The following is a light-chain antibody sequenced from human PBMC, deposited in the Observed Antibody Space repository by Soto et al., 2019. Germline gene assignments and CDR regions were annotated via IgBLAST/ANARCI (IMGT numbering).Light chain of an antibody. J-gene: IGKJ3*01. CDR3: QYYGSSVFT. CDR1: HSVSGSY. V-gene: IGKV3-20*01. Sequence: FLTQSPGTLSLSPGERATLSCRASHSVSGSYLTWYQQKPGQAPRLLIYGASSRATGIPDRFSGSGSGTDFTLTISRMEPEDFAVYYCQYYGSSVFTFGPGTKVDIK. CDR2: GAS.